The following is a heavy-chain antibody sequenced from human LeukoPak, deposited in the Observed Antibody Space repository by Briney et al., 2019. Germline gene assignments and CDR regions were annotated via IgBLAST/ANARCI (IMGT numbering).Heavy chain of an antibody. CDR1: GFTFDDYA. CDR3: AKDMHISMVYAIWFDP. CDR2: ISWNSGSI. V-gene: IGHV3-9*01. D-gene: IGHD2-8*01. J-gene: IGHJ5*02. Sequence: SLRLSCAASGFTFDDYAMHWVRQAPGKGLEWVSGISWNSGSIGYADSVKGRFTISRDNAKNSLYLQMNSLRAEDTALYYCAKDMHISMVYAIWFDPWGQGTLVTVSS.